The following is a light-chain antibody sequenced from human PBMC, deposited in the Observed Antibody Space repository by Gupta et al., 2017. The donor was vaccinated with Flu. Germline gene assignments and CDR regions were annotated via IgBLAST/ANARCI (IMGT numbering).Light chain of an antibody. J-gene: IGLJ2*01. Sequence: SYVVTQPPSVSVAPGQTARITCGGNNIGSKSVHWYQQKPGQAPVLVVYDDSDRPSGIPERISGSNSENTATLTISRVEAGDEADYYCQVWDSSGDHYVLFGGGTKLTVL. CDR3: QVWDSSGDHYVL. CDR1: NIGSKS. V-gene: IGLV3-21*02. CDR2: DDS.